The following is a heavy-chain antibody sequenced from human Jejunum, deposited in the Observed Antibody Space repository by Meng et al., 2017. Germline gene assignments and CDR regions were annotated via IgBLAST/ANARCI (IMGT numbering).Heavy chain of an antibody. D-gene: IGHD3-16*01. V-gene: IGHV3-48*03. CDR2: ISGSIGTK. CDR3: ARLIQPEYSDYDAVDF. CDR1: GFSISNYQ. J-gene: IGHJ4*02. Sequence: RGSLRLSCAASGFSISNYQMNWVRQAPGKGLEWVSYISGSIGTKYYADSVRGRFTISRDIAENSLSLQMNSLRAEDTAVYYCARLIQPEYSDYDAVDFWGQGTLVTVSS.